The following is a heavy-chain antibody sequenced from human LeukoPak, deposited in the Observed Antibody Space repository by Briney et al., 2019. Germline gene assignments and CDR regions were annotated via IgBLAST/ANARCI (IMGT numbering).Heavy chain of an antibody. Sequence: SETLSLTCTVSGGSISSHCWSWIRQPPGKELEWIGYIYYSGSTNYNPSLKSRVTISLDTSKNQFSLKLSSVIAADTAVYYCAREVPTMIGAFDIWGQGTMVIVSS. CDR3: AREVPTMIGAFDI. J-gene: IGHJ3*02. V-gene: IGHV4-59*11. CDR2: IYYSGST. D-gene: IGHD3-22*01. CDR1: GGSISSHC.